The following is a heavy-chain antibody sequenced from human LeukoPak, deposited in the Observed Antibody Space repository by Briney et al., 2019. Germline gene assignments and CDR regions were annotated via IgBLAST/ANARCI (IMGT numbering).Heavy chain of an antibody. V-gene: IGHV3-48*01. CDR1: GFTFSSYS. D-gene: IGHD4/OR15-4a*01. CDR2: ISGSSSTI. J-gene: IGHJ4*01. CDR3: AKDQGSGHGAYTWGSFDY. Sequence: TRGSLRLSCAASGFTFSSYSMTWVRQAPGKGLEWVSYISGSSSTIYYADSVKGRFTISRDNSKNTLYLQMNGLRAEDAAVYYCAKDQGSGHGAYTWGSFDYWGLETRVTVSS.